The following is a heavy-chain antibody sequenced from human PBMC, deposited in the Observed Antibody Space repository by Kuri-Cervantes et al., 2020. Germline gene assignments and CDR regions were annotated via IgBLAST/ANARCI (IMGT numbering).Heavy chain of an antibody. V-gene: IGHV5-51*01. CDR1: GYSFTSYW. Sequence: RVSCKGSGYSFTSYWTGWVRQMPGKGLEWMGIIYPGDSDTRYSPSFQGQVTISADKSISTAYLQWSSLKASDTAMYYCARPVVPAAIRGTLGWFDPWGQGTLVTVSS. D-gene: IGHD2-2*01. CDR3: ARPVVPAAIRGTLGWFDP. CDR2: IYPGDSDT. J-gene: IGHJ5*02.